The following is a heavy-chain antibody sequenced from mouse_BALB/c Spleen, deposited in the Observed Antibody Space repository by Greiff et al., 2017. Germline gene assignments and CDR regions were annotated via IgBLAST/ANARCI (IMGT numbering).Heavy chain of an antibody. D-gene: IGHD1-2*01. CDR3: ASATATLDYAMDY. Sequence: EVKLQESGPGLVKPSQSLSLTCTVTGYSITSDYAWNWIRQFPGNKLEWMGYISYSGSTSYNPSLKSRISITRDTSKNQFFLQLNSVTTEDTATYYCASATATLDYAMDYWGQGTSVTVSS. J-gene: IGHJ4*01. CDR2: ISYSGST. CDR1: GYSITSDYA. V-gene: IGHV3-2*02.